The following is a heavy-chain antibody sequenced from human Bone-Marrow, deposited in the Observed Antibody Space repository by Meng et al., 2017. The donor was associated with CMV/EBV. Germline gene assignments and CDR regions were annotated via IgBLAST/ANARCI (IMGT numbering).Heavy chain of an antibody. J-gene: IGHJ3*02. CDR1: GGPISSYY. Sequence: GSLRLSCTVSGGPISSYYWSWIRQPPGKGLEWIGYIYYSGSTNYNPSLKSRVTISVDTSKNQFSLKLSSVTAADTAVYYCAREPYSSGWYLAFDIWGQGTMVTVSS. CDR2: IYYSGST. D-gene: IGHD6-19*01. CDR3: AREPYSSGWYLAFDI. V-gene: IGHV4-59*01.